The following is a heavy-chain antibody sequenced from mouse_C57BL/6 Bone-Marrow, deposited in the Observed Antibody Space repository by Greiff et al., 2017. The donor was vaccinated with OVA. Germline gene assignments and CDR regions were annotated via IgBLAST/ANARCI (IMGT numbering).Heavy chain of an antibody. CDR2: IRLKSDNYAT. Sequence: EVQLQQSGGGLVQPGGSMKLSCVASGFTFSNYWMNWVRQSPEKGLEWVAQIRLKSDNYATHYAESVKGRFTISRDDSKSSVYLQMNNLRAEDTGIYYCTECYYYGSSYVGYFDVWGTGTTVTVSS. J-gene: IGHJ1*03. V-gene: IGHV6-3*01. CDR1: GFTFSNYW. CDR3: TECYYYGSSYVGYFDV. D-gene: IGHD1-1*01.